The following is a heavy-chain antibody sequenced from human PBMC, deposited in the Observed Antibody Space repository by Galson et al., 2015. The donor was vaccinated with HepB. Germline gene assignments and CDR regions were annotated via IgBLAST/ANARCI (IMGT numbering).Heavy chain of an antibody. CDR1: GYSFNTYG. V-gene: IGHV1-18*01. Sequence: CKASGYSFNTYGISWVRQAPGQGLEWMGWISTYNGNINYAQKFQGRVTMTTDTSTSTASMELRSLRSDETAVYYCARGVRGHGSGKSYYYYFYMAVWGKGTTVTVSS. J-gene: IGHJ6*03. CDR3: ARGVRGHGSGKSYYYYFYMAV. D-gene: IGHD3-10*01. CDR2: ISTYNGNI.